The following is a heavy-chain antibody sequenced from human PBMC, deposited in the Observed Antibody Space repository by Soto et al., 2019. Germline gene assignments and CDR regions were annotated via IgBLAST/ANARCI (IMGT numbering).Heavy chain of an antibody. CDR1: GFTFSNYA. Sequence: PWGFMRLSCAASGFTFSNYAMHCVRQAPGKGLECVAVISYNGGNRFYRDYVKGRFTISRDNSKNTVHLQIDSLRYEDAAVYYCARGDREDTAVVIGVRPGEYGVDVWGQGTTVTVSS. CDR2: ISYNGGNR. D-gene: IGHD2-15*01. CDR3: ARGDREDTAVVIGVRPGEYGVDV. J-gene: IGHJ6*02. V-gene: IGHV3-30*04.